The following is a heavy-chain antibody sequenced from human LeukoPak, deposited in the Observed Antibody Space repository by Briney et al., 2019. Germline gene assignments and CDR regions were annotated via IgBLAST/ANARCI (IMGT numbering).Heavy chain of an antibody. V-gene: IGHV1-69*04. CDR3: AREEAYYYDSSGPHYFDY. Sequence: ASVKVSCKASGGTFSSYAISWVRQAPGQGLEWMGRIIPILGIANYAQKFQGRVTITADKSTSTAYMELSSLRSEDTAVYYCAREEAYYYDSSGPHYFDYWGQGTLVTVSS. CDR2: IIPILGIA. D-gene: IGHD3-22*01. CDR1: GGTFSSYA. J-gene: IGHJ4*02.